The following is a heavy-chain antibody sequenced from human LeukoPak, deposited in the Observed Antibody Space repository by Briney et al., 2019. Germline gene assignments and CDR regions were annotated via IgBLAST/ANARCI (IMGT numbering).Heavy chain of an antibody. J-gene: IGHJ4*02. D-gene: IGHD2-8*01. CDR3: ARHLNGETHPLNN. CDR2: IHYDGRT. V-gene: IGHV4-59*08. Sequence: PSETLSLTCTVSGASMSGQHWSWIRQAPGKGLEWIAWIHYDGRTNYNPSLKSRLSLSVDTSTNQFSLSLNSVTAADTAVYFCARHLNGETHPLNNWGPGIRVIVSP. CDR1: GASMSGQH.